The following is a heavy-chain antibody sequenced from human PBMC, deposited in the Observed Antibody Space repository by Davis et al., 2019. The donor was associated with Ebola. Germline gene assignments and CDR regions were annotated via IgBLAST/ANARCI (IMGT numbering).Heavy chain of an antibody. V-gene: IGHV1-8*01. CDR3: ARGWQWELTPGG. CDR2: MNPNSGNT. Sequence: ASAKVSCKASGYSFTSYDINWVRQATGQGLEWKGWMNPNSGNTGYAQKFQGRVTMTRNTSISTAYMELSSLRSEDTAVYYCARGWQWELTPGGWGQGTLVTVSS. CDR1: GYSFTSYD. J-gene: IGHJ4*02. D-gene: IGHD1-26*01.